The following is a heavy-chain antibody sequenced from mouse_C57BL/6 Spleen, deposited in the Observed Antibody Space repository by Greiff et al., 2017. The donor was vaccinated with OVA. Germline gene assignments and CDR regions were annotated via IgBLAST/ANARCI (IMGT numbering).Heavy chain of an antibody. J-gene: IGHJ3*01. Sequence: QVQLQQSGAELVKPGASVKISCKASGYAFSSYWMNWVKQRPGKGLEWIGQIYPGDGDTNYNGKFKGKATLTADKSSSTAYMQLSSLTSEDSAVYFCASEITTVVAEPPFAYWGQGTLVTVSA. CDR1: GYAFSSYW. CDR2: IYPGDGDT. V-gene: IGHV1-80*01. D-gene: IGHD1-1*01. CDR3: ASEITTVVAEPPFAY.